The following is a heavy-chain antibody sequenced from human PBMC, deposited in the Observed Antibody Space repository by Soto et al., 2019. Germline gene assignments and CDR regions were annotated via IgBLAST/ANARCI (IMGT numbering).Heavy chain of an antibody. Sequence: EVQLVESGGGLVKPGGSLRLSCAASGFTFSSYSMNWVRQAPGKGLEWVSFISSSSSHRNYADSVKGRFTISRDNAKNSLYQQMNSRRDEDAALYYCARGYCSGGRCCSTDVFDYWGQGTLVTVSS. CDR3: ARGYCSGGRCCSTDVFDY. CDR1: GFTFSSYS. V-gene: IGHV3-21*01. CDR2: ISSSSSHR. D-gene: IGHD2-15*01. J-gene: IGHJ4*02.